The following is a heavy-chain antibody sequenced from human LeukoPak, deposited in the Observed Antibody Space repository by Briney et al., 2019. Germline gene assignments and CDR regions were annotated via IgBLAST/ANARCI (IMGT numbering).Heavy chain of an antibody. D-gene: IGHD1-1*01. CDR1: GFSFSDHY. CDR2: IYYNGNT. J-gene: IGHJ4*02. CDR3: AREDNGTYYLDL. Sequence: GSLRLSCAASGFSFSDHYMDWVRQPPGKGLEWIGYIYYNGNTNYNPSLKSRVTISVDTSKNQFSLKLSSVTAADTAVYYCAREDNGTYYLDLWGQGTLVTVSS. V-gene: IGHV4-59*11.